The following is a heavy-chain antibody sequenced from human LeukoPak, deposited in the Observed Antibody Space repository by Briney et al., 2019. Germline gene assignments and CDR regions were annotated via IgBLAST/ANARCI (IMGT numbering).Heavy chain of an antibody. V-gene: IGHV3-23*01. CDR1: GSTFSSYA. CDR2: ISGSGGST. CDR3: AKRPRHYDFWSGYPYLDY. D-gene: IGHD3-3*01. Sequence: PGGSLRLSCAASGSTFSSYAMSWVRQAPGKGLEWVSAISGSGGSTYYADSVKGRFTISRDSSKNTPYLQMNSLRAEDTAVYYCAKRPRHYDFWSGYPYLDYWGQGTLVTVSS. J-gene: IGHJ4*02.